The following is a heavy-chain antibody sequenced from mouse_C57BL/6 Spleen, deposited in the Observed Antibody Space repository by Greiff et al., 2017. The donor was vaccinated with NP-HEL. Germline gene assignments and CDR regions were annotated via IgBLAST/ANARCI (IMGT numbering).Heavy chain of an antibody. CDR3: ARKAIYGSFFDY. Sequence: VQLQQSGPELVKPGASVKISCKASGYAFSSSWMNWVKQRPGKGLEWIGRIYPGDGDTNYNGKFKGKATLTADKSSSTAYMQLSSLTSEDSAVYFCARKAIYGSFFDYWGQGTTLTVSS. D-gene: IGHD2-2*01. V-gene: IGHV1-82*01. CDR2: IYPGDGDT. CDR1: GYAFSSSW. J-gene: IGHJ2*01.